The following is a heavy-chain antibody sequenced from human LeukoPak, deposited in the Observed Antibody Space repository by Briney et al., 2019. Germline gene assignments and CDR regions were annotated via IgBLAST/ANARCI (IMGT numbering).Heavy chain of an antibody. V-gene: IGHV1-18*01. CDR3: ARDRDSSSSVFDP. D-gene: IGHD6-6*01. CDR1: RYTFTSYG. J-gene: IGHJ5*02. Sequence: AASVKVSCKASRYTFTSYGISWVRQAPGQGLEWMGWISAYNGNTNYAQKLQGRVTMTTDTSTSTAYMEPRSLRSDDTAVYYCARDRDSSSSVFDPWGQGTLVTVSS. CDR2: ISAYNGNT.